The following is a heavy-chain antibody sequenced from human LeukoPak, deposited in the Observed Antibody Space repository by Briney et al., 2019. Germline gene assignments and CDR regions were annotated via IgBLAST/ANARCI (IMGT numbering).Heavy chain of an antibody. CDR1: GGFISSYY. Sequence: PSETLSLTCTVSGGFISSYYWSWIRQPPGKGLEWIGYIYYSGSTNYNPSLKSRVTISVDTSKNQFSLKLSSVTAADTAVYYCARLSKTLVFLDYCYGIDVWGQGTTVTVSS. J-gene: IGHJ6*02. CDR3: ARLSKTLVFLDYCYGIDV. CDR2: IYYSGST. V-gene: IGHV4-59*08. D-gene: IGHD2/OR15-2a*01.